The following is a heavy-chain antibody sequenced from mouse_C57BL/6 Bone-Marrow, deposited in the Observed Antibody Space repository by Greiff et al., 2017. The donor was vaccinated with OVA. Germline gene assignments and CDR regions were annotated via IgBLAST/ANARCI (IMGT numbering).Heavy chain of an antibody. CDR2: IWRGGST. Sequence: QVQLQQSGPGLVQPSQSLSITCTVSGFSLTSYGVHWVRQSPGKGLEWLGVIWRGGSTDYNAAFMSRLSITKDNSKSQVFFKMNSLQADDTAISYCAKMNDGYYLYYAMDYWGQGTSVTVSS. V-gene: IGHV2-5*01. CDR1: GFSLTSYG. J-gene: IGHJ4*01. D-gene: IGHD2-3*01. CDR3: AKMNDGYYLYYAMDY.